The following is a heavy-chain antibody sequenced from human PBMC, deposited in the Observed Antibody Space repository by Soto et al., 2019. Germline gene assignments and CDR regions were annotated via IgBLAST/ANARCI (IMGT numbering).Heavy chain of an antibody. Sequence: ASVKVSCKASDYTFSSYGISWVRQAPGQGLEWMGWISGYNGNTNYVQKFQGRVTMTTDTSTNTAYMELRSLRSDDTAVYYCAREGPAANTPLPEYYYGMDVWGQGTTVTVSS. CDR1: DYTFSSYG. CDR2: ISGYNGNT. V-gene: IGHV1-18*01. CDR3: AREGPAANTPLPEYYYGMDV. J-gene: IGHJ6*02. D-gene: IGHD6-25*01.